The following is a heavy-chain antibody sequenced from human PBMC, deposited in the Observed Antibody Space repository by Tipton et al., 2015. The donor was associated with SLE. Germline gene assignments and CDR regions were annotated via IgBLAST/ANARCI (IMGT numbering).Heavy chain of an antibody. Sequence: QLVQSGAEVKKPGASVKVSCKASGYILTGYSMHWVRQAPGQGLEWMGWIDPNSGGTKYAQKFQGRVTMTRDTSISTLYLEVSRLRSDDTAVYYCARAGEILFDYWGQGTQVTVSS. CDR2: IDPNSGGT. CDR1: GYILTGYS. D-gene: IGHD3-10*01. J-gene: IGHJ4*02. V-gene: IGHV1-2*02. CDR3: ARAGEILFDY.